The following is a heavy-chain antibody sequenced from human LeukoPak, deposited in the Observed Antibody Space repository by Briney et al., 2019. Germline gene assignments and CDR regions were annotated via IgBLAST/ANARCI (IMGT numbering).Heavy chain of an antibody. V-gene: IGHV3-21*01. J-gene: IGHJ5*02. Sequence: GGSLRLSCAASGFTFSSYSMNWVRQAPGKGLEWVSSISSSSSYIYYADSVKGRFTISRDNAKNSLYLQMNSLSAEDTAVYYCARDYSGADNWFDPWGQGTLVTVSS. CDR2: ISSSSSYI. CDR3: ARDYSGADNWFDP. CDR1: GFTFSSYS. D-gene: IGHD3-10*01.